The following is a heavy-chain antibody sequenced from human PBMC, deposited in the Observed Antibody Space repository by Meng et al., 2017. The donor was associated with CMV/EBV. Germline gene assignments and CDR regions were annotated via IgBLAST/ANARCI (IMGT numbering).Heavy chain of an antibody. CDR1: GFTFSGSA. J-gene: IGHJ4*02. V-gene: IGHV3-73*01. CDR2: IRSKANSYAT. CDR3: TTPRRDGYNYYFDY. Sequence: GESLKISCAASGFTFSGSAMHWVRQASGKGLEWVGRIRSKANSYATAYAASVKGRFTISRDDSKNTAYLQMNSLKTEDTAVYHCTTPRRDGYNYYFDYWGQGTLVTVSS. D-gene: IGHD5-24*01.